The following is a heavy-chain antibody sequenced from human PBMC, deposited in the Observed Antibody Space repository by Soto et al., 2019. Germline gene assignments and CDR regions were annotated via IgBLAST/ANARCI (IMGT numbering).Heavy chain of an antibody. Sequence: PSETLSLTCTVSGGSISSYYWSWIRQPPGKGLEWIGYIYYSGSTYYNPSLKSPVTISVDTSKNQFSLKLSSVTAADTAVYYCARVGLGHYDFWSGYYPNLNWFDPWGQGTLVTVSS. CDR1: GGSISSYY. D-gene: IGHD3-3*01. V-gene: IGHV4-30-4*01. CDR2: IYYSGST. J-gene: IGHJ5*02. CDR3: ARVGLGHYDFWSGYYPNLNWFDP.